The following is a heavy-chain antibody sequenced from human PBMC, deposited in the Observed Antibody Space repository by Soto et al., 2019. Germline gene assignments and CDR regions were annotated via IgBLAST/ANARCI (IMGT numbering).Heavy chain of an antibody. D-gene: IGHD5-12*01. CDR2: NNHSGST. Sequence: SETLSLTCAVYGGSFSGYYWSWIRQPPGKGLEWIGENNHSGSTNYNPSLKSRVTISVDTSKNQFSLKLSSVTAADTAVYYCARGRNIVATMFDYWGQGTLVTVSS. J-gene: IGHJ4*02. CDR1: GGSFSGYY. V-gene: IGHV4-34*01. CDR3: ARGRNIVATMFDY.